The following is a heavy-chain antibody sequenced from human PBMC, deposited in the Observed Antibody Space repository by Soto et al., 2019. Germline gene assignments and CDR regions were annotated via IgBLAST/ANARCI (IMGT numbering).Heavy chain of an antibody. D-gene: IGHD3-3*02. CDR3: AKDQISHFWSGFPPYYSYTMDV. CDR2: ISYDGSTK. J-gene: IGHJ6*02. V-gene: IGHV3-30*18. Sequence: QVPLVESGGGVIQPGKSLRLSCAASGFSFSNYGMHWVRLAPGRGLEWVAVISYDGSTKYYGDSVKGRFTISRDNSINTLYLQMNSLRAEDTALYYCAKDQISHFWSGFPPYYSYTMDVWGPGTTVTVSS. CDR1: GFSFSNYG.